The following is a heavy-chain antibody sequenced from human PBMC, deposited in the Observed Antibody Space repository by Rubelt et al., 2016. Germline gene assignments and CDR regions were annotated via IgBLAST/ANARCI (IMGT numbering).Heavy chain of an antibody. CDR2: IYYSGST. V-gene: IGHV4-34*01. D-gene: IGHD2-15*01. J-gene: IGHJ5*02. CDR3: ARGSVVAATLDWFDP. Sequence: QVQLQQWGAGLLKPSETLSLTSAVYGGSFSGYYWSWIRQHPGKGLEWIGYIYYSGSTYYNPSLKSRVTISVDTSKNQFSLKLSSVTAADTAVYYCARGSVVAATLDWFDPWGQGTLVTVSS. CDR1: GGSFSGYY.